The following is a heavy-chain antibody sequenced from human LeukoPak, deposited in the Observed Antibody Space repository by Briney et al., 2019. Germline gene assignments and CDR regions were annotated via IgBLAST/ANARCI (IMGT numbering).Heavy chain of an antibody. Sequence: GGPLRLSCAASGFTVSSNYMSWVRQAPGKGLEWESITYNGGRTYYADSVKGRFTISRDNSKNTLYLQMNSLRAEDTAIYYCARDSSSGWYYFDYWGQGTLVTVSS. V-gene: IGHV3-53*01. CDR3: ARDSSSGWYYFDY. CDR2: TYNGGRT. J-gene: IGHJ4*02. CDR1: GFTVSSNY. D-gene: IGHD6-19*01.